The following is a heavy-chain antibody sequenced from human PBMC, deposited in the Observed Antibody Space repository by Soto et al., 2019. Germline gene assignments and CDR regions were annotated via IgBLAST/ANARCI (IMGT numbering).Heavy chain of an antibody. CDR3: ATERQWLADFDY. CDR2: FDPEDGET. J-gene: IGHJ4*02. V-gene: IGHV1-24*01. CDR1: GYTLTELS. D-gene: IGHD6-19*01. Sequence: QVQLVQSGAEVKKPGASVKVSYKVSGYTLTELSMHWVRQAPGKGLEWMGGFDPEDGETIYAQKFQGRVTMTDDTTTDTAYMELSSLRSEDTAVYYCATERQWLADFDYCGQGTLVTVSS.